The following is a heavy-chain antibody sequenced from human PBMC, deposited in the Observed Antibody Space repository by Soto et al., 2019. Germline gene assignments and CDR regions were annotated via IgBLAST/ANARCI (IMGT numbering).Heavy chain of an antibody. CDR3: AVMAGLVVSDGLGLDV. Sequence: QVHLVESGGGVVQPGRSLRLSCVASGFSFSDYSIHWVRQAPGKGLEWVAFISFDGDKTFFADSVKGRFNISRDNAKNTVYLQMSSLGPEDTAVFHCAVMAGLVVSDGLGLDVWGQGTTVTVSS. V-gene: IGHV3-30-3*01. J-gene: IGHJ6*02. D-gene: IGHD2-21*01. CDR2: ISFDGDKT. CDR1: GFSFSDYS.